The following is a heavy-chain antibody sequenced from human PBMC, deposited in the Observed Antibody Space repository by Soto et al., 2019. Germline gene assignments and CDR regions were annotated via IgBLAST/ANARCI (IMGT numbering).Heavy chain of an antibody. J-gene: IGHJ4*02. Sequence: QVQLMQSGAEVKKPGASVKVSCKASGYTFTSYGISWVRQAPGQGLEWMAWISAFNGKTNYAQSLQGRVTVTIDTSTTTAYMELRSLRSDDTAVYYCARAILTGPLGFWGEGALVTVSS. CDR2: ISAFNGKT. CDR1: GYTFTSYG. V-gene: IGHV1-18*01. CDR3: ARAILTGPLGF. D-gene: IGHD3-9*01.